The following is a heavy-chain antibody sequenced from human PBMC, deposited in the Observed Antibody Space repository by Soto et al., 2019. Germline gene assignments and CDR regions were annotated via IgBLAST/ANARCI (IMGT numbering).Heavy chain of an antibody. V-gene: IGHV3-11*01. CDR3: ARQPAYDYIWGSYPNFDY. J-gene: IGHJ4*02. Sequence: GGSLRLSCAASGFTFSDYYMSWIRQAPGKGLEWVSYISSSGSTIYYADSVKGRFTISRDNAKNSLYLQMNSLRAEDTAVYYCARQPAYDYIWGSYPNFDYWGQGTLVTVSS. CDR1: GFTFSDYY. D-gene: IGHD3-16*01. CDR2: ISSSGSTI.